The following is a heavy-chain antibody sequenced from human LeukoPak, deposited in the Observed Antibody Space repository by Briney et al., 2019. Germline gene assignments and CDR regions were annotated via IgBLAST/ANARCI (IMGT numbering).Heavy chain of an antibody. CDR3: ARAWSTQMHAFDF. CDR2: IWYDGRNE. J-gene: IGHJ3*01. D-gene: IGHD3-3*01. Sequence: PGRSLRLSCAASGFTFSSYGMHWVRQAPGKGLEWVAVIWYDGRNEEYADSVRGRFTISRDNSKNTLYLQMNSLRVEDTAVYYCARAWSTQMHAFDFWGQGTMVTVSS. CDR1: GFTFSSYG. V-gene: IGHV3-33*08.